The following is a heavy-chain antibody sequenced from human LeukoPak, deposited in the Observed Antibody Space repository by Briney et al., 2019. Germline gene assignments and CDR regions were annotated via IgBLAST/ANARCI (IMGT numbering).Heavy chain of an antibody. J-gene: IGHJ4*02. CDR2: ISSSSSYI. CDR1: GFTFSSYS. V-gene: IGHV3-21*01. CDR3: ARDLRYSSGWYDY. D-gene: IGHD6-19*01. Sequence: PGGSLRLSCAASGFTFSSYSMNWVRQAPGKGLEWASSISSSSSYIYYADSVKGRFTISRDNAKNSLYLQMNSLRAEDTAVYYCARDLRYSSGWYDYWGQGTLVTVSS.